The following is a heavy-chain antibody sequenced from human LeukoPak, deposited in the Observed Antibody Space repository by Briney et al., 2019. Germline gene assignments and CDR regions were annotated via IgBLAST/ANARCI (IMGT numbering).Heavy chain of an antibody. CDR1: GITFSSFG. J-gene: IGHJ5*02. CDR3: ARDGTLTAGPIDP. CDR2: IWNDGSNK. Sequence: GRSLRLSCAAPGITFSSFGTHWLRQAPGKGLEWVAFIWNDGSNKYYADSVKGRFTISRDNSKNTLYLQKNSLRVEDTAVYYCARDGTLTAGPIDPWGRGTLVTVSS. D-gene: IGHD1-1*01. V-gene: IGHV3-33*01.